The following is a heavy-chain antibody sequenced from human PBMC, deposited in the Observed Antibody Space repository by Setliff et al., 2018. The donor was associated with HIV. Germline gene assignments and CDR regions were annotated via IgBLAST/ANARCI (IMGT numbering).Heavy chain of an antibody. CDR3: ASDYSSRHDAFDI. CDR1: GGSFSGYY. V-gene: IGHV4-34*01. J-gene: IGHJ3*02. CDR2: INHGGST. Sequence: SETLSLTCAVYGGSFSGYYWSWIRQSPGKGLEWIGQINHGGSTNYSPSLKSRVTMSIDASKNQFSLRLSSVTAADTAVYYCASDYSSRHDAFDIWGQGTVVTVAS. D-gene: IGHD6-13*01.